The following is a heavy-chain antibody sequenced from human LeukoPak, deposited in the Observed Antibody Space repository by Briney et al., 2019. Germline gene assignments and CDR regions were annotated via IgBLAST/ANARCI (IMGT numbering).Heavy chain of an antibody. V-gene: IGHV3-15*05. D-gene: IGHD3-10*01. CDR1: GFTFTHAW. J-gene: IGHJ4*02. CDR3: ATGAWGSGSYYDY. Sequence: GGPLRLSCAASGFTFTHAWMNWVRQAPGKGREWVGRIKGKNNAETIDYAPPVKGRFTISRDYSKETLYLDMNSLKTEDTALYYCATGAWGSGSYYDYGGRGTQVSVSS. CDR2: IKGKNNAETI.